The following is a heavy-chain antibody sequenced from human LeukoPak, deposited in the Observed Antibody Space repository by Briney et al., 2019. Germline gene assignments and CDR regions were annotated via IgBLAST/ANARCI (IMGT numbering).Heavy chain of an antibody. Sequence: SLRLSCAASGFTFDDYAMHWVRQAPGKGLEWVSGISWNSGSIGYADSVKGRFTISRDNSKNTLYLQMNSLRAEDTAVYYCARDVVGLRGTLDYWGQGTLVTVSS. CDR2: ISWNSGSI. CDR1: GFTFDDYA. D-gene: IGHD1-26*01. V-gene: IGHV3-9*01. CDR3: ARDVVGLRGTLDY. J-gene: IGHJ4*02.